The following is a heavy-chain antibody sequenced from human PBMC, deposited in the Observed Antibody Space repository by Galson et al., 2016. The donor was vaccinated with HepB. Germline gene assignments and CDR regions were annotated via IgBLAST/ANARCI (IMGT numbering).Heavy chain of an antibody. CDR3: AKDLNATEGGVVRYFDY. CDR1: GFTLSSYA. CDR2: ISGSGGST. D-gene: IGHD3-10*01. J-gene: IGHJ4*02. Sequence: SLRLSCAASGFTLSSYAMAWVRQAPGKGLEWVSSISGSGGSTYYADSVKGRFTISRDNSKNTLNLQMNSLRVEDTAVYYCAKDLNATEGGVVRYFDYWGQGVLVTVSS. V-gene: IGHV3-23*01.